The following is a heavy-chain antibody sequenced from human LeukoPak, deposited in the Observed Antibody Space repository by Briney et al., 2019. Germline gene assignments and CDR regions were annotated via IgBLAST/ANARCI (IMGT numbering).Heavy chain of an antibody. CDR3: ARDRDSSGLYGGADL. Sequence: LXXXXXXSGFSFXFSNMNWVRQAPGKGLEWVSYISSTNGHTYYADSVNGRFTISRDTAKNSLYLQMNSLRVEDTAIYFCARDRDSSGLYGGADLWGQGVLVTVSA. V-gene: IGHV3-21*03. D-gene: IGHD6-19*01. J-gene: IGHJ5*02. CDR2: ISSTNGHT. CDR1: GFSFXFSN.